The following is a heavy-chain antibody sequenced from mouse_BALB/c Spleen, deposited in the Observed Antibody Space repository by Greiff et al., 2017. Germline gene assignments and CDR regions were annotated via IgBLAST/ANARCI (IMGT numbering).Heavy chain of an antibody. CDR2: ISSGSSTI. CDR3: ARSGSSAYAMDY. D-gene: IGHD1-1*01. CDR1: GFTFSSFG. V-gene: IGHV5-17*02. J-gene: IGHJ4*01. Sequence: EVHLVESGGGLVQPGGSRKLSCAASGFTFSSFGMHWVRQAPEKGLEWVAYISSGSSTIYYADTVKGRFTISRDNPKNTLFLQMTSLRSEDTAMYYCARSGSSAYAMDYWGQGTSVTVSS.